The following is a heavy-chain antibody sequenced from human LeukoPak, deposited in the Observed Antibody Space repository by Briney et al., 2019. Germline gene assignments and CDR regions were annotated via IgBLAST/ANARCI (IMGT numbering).Heavy chain of an antibody. CDR3: AHGAMYQLDY. V-gene: IGHV3-23*01. CDR2: IIGGAGST. CDR1: GFTFSSYA. Sequence: PGGSLRLSCAASGFTFSSYAMSWVRQAPGKGLEWVSGIIGGAGSTYYADSVKGRFTISGDNSKNTLFLQMNSLRAEDTAVYYCAHGAMYQLDYWGQGTLVTVSS. J-gene: IGHJ4*02. D-gene: IGHD2-2*01.